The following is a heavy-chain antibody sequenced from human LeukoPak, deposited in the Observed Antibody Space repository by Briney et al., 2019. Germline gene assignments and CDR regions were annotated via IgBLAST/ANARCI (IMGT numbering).Heavy chain of an antibody. CDR3: ARALRYFDWLPTFDY. V-gene: IGHV4-34*01. CDR2: INHSGST. D-gene: IGHD3-9*01. CDR1: GGSFSGYY. Sequence: SETLSLTCAVYGGSFSGYYWSWIRQPPGKGLEWIGEINHSGSTNYNPSLKGRVTISVDTSKNQFSLKLSSVTAADTAVYYCARALRYFDWLPTFDYWGQGTLVTVSS. J-gene: IGHJ4*02.